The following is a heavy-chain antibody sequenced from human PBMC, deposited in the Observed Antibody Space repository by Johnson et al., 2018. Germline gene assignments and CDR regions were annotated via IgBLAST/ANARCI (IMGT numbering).Heavy chain of an antibody. Sequence: QVQLVESGGGVVQPGRSLRLSCAASGFTFSSYGMHWVRQAPGKGLEWVAVISYDGSNKYYADSVKGRFTISRDNSKNTLYVQMNSLRAEDTAVYYCAKEGSGSFLDVWGKGTTVTVSS. D-gene: IGHD3-10*01. J-gene: IGHJ6*04. V-gene: IGHV3-30*18. CDR3: AKEGSGSFLDV. CDR1: GFTFSSYG. CDR2: ISYDGSNK.